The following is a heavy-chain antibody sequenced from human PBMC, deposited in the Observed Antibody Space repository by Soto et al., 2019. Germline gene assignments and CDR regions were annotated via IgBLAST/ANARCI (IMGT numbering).Heavy chain of an antibody. V-gene: IGHV4-31*03. CDR3: ERVGTHWFDP. CDR1: GGSISSGGYY. CDR2: IYYGGST. D-gene: IGHD1-1*01. Sequence: QVQLQESGPGLVKPSQTLSLTCTVSGGSISSGGYYWSWMRQKPGKGLEWIAYIYYGGSTYYNPSLKSRVTISVDTSKNQFSLKLSSVTAADTAVYYCERVGTHWFDPWGQGTLVTVSS. J-gene: IGHJ5*02.